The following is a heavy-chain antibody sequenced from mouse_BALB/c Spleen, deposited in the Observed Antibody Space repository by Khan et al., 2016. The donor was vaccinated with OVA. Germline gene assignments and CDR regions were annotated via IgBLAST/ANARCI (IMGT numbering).Heavy chain of an antibody. CDR1: GFTFSSFG. J-gene: IGHJ1*01. V-gene: IGHV5-17*02. CDR2: ISFCSATI. D-gene: IGHD2-4*01. CDR3: ARSLITTWYLDV. Sequence: EVELVESGGGLVQPGGSRKLSCAASGFTFSSFGMHWVRQAPEKGLEWVAYISFCSATIYYADTVKGRFTISRDTPNNTLFLHMTSLRSEDTAIDYCARSLITTWYLDVWGAGTTVTVSS.